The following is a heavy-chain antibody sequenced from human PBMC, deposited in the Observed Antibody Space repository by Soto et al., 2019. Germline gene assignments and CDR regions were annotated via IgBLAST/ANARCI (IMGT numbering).Heavy chain of an antibody. CDR3: VKAMLWSNGTYYYYGMDV. D-gene: IGHD5-18*01. Sequence: GGSLRLSCSASGFTFSSYAMHWVRQAPGKGLEYVSAISSNGGSTYYADSVKGRFTISRDNSKNTLYLQMSSLRDEDTAVYYCVKAMLWSNGTYYYYGMDVWGQANTVTVSS. V-gene: IGHV3-64D*06. CDR2: ISSNGGST. CDR1: GFTFSSYA. J-gene: IGHJ6*02.